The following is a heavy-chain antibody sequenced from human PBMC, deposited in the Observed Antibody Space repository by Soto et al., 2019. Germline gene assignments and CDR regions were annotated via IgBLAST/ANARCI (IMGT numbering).Heavy chain of an antibody. V-gene: IGHV3-21*01. Sequence: GGSLRLSCAASGFTISSDSMNWVRQAPGDGLEWVSSISSSSSYIYYADSVKGRFTISRDNAKNSLYLQMNSLRAEDTAVYYCAREGLEMATTTPYYYYGMDVWGQGTTVTVSS. D-gene: IGHD5-12*01. CDR2: ISSSSSYI. CDR1: GFTISSDS. J-gene: IGHJ6*02. CDR3: AREGLEMATTTPYYYYGMDV.